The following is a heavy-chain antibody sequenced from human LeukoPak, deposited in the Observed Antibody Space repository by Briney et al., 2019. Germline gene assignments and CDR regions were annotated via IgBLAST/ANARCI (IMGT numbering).Heavy chain of an antibody. V-gene: IGHV5-51*01. CDR1: GYSFTSYW. CDR3: ARALSNDAFDI. J-gene: IGHJ3*02. CDR2: IYPGDSDT. Sequence: GESLQISCKGSGYSFTSYWIGWVRQMPGEGLEWMGIIYPGDSDTRYSPSFQGQVTISADKSISTAYLQWSSLKASDTAMYYCARALSNDAFDIWGKGTMVTVSS.